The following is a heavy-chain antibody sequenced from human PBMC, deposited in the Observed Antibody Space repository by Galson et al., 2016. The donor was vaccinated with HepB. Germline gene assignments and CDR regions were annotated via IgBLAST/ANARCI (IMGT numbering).Heavy chain of an antibody. V-gene: IGHV3-53*01. CDR2: VDDGGTT. Sequence: SLRLSCAASGFTVSTNHVTWVRQAPGKGLEWVSLVDDGGTTFYADSVKGRFTTSRDTSTNTPSLQMNNLRAIDTAVYFCVRGLFEKWGQGTLVTVSS. J-gene: IGHJ4*02. CDR1: GFTVSTNH. CDR3: VRGLFEK.